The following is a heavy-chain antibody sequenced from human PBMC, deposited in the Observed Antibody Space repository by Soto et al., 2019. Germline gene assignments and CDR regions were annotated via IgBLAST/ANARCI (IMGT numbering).Heavy chain of an antibody. J-gene: IGHJ4*02. D-gene: IGHD1-26*01. Sequence: QLQLQESGPGLVKPSETLSLTCTVSGGSISSSNYYWGWIRQPPGKGLEWIGSIYYSGSTYHNPPLRSRVTISKATSKNQFSLRLSSVTAADTAVYYCAVVSSGFYYIYWGQGIQVTVSS. CDR3: AVVSSGFYYIY. CDR2: IYYSGST. V-gene: IGHV4-39*01. CDR1: GGSISSSNYY.